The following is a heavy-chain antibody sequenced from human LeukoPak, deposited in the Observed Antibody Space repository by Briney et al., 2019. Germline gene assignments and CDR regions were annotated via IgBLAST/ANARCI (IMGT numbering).Heavy chain of an antibody. Sequence: ASVKVSCKASRYTFTSYAMNWVRQAPGQGLEWMGWINTNTGNPTYAQGFTGRFVFSLDTSVSTAYLQISSLKAEDTAVYYCARGHQYYYDSSGYYPNWFDPWGQGTLVTVSS. CDR2: INTNTGNP. CDR3: ARGHQYYYDSSGYYPNWFDP. V-gene: IGHV7-4-1*02. CDR1: RYTFTSYA. J-gene: IGHJ5*02. D-gene: IGHD3-22*01.